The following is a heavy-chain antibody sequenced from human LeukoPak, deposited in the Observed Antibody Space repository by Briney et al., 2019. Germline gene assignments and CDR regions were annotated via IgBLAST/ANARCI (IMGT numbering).Heavy chain of an antibody. J-gene: IGHJ4*02. Sequence: SETLSLTCTVSGGSISGYYWSWIRQPPGKGLEWIGYIYDSGSTNYNPSLKSRATISVDTSKNQFSLNLSSVTAADTAVYYCAGGSGWPHFDYWGQGALVTVSS. D-gene: IGHD6-19*01. CDR3: AGGSGWPHFDY. CDR1: GGSISGYY. V-gene: IGHV4-59*01. CDR2: IYDSGST.